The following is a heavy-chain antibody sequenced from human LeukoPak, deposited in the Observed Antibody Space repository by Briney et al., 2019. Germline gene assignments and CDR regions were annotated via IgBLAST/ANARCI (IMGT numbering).Heavy chain of an antibody. D-gene: IGHD3-22*01. Sequence: SETLSLTCAVYGGSFSGYYWSWIRQPPGKGLEWIREINHSGSTNYNPSLKSRVTISVDTSKNQFSLKLSSVTAADTAVYYCARGPSHLTYYYDSSGYHSDYWGQGTLVTVSS. CDR2: INHSGST. CDR1: GGSFSGYY. V-gene: IGHV4-34*01. CDR3: ARGPSHLTYYYDSSGYHSDY. J-gene: IGHJ4*02.